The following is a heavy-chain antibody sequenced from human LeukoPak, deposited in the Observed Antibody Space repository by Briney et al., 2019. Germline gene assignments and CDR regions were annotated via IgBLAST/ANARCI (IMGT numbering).Heavy chain of an antibody. J-gene: IGHJ4*02. D-gene: IGHD3-22*01. V-gene: IGHV1-18*01. Sequence: ASVKVSCKASGYTFTSYGISWVRQAPGQGLEWMGWISAYNGNTNYAQKLQGRVTMTTDTSTSTAYMELRSLRSDDTAVYYCARMYYDSSGLLGGLDYWGQGTLVTVSS. CDR2: ISAYNGNT. CDR1: GYTFTSYG. CDR3: ARMYYDSSGLLGGLDY.